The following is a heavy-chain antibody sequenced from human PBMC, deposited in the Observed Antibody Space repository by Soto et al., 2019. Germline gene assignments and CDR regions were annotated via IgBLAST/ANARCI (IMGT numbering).Heavy chain of an antibody. CDR3: AKDGVVVINGGAFDI. J-gene: IGHJ3*02. Sequence: QVQLVESGGGVVQPGRSLRLSCAASGFTFSSYAMHWVRQAPGKGLEWVAVISYDGSNKYYADSVKGRFTISRDNSKNTLYLQMNSLRAEDTAVYYCAKDGVVVINGGAFDIWGQGTMVTVSS. D-gene: IGHD3-22*01. CDR2: ISYDGSNK. CDR1: GFTFSSYA. V-gene: IGHV3-30*04.